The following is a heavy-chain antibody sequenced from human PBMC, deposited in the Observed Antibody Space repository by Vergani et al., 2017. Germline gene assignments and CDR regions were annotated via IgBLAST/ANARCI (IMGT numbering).Heavy chain of an antibody. D-gene: IGHD6-13*01. CDR2: IWYDGSNK. CDR1: GFTFSSYG. V-gene: IGHV3-33*01. J-gene: IGHJ6*03. Sequence: QVQLVESGGGVVQPGRSLRLSCAASGFTFSSYGMHWVRQAPGKGLEWVAVIWYDGSNKYYADSVKGRFTISRDNAKNSLYLQMNSLRAEDTAVYYCARNGYSSSWYLGAYYYYYMDVWGKGTTVTVSS. CDR3: ARNGYSSSWYLGAYYYYYMDV.